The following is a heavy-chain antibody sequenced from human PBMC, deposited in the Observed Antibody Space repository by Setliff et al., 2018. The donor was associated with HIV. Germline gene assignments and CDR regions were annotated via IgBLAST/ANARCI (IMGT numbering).Heavy chain of an antibody. CDR1: GYTLSDYH. CDR2: INPYSGGT. Sequence: GASVKVSCKASGYTLSDYHMHWVRQAPGQGLEWMGWINPYSGGTHYAPKFQGRVTMTRDTSINTVYMVLSSLRSDDTAVYYCARDIPGWTKTPSPGDPWGQGTLVTVSS. CDR3: ARDIPGWTKTPSPGDP. V-gene: IGHV1-2*02. J-gene: IGHJ5*02. D-gene: IGHD6-19*01.